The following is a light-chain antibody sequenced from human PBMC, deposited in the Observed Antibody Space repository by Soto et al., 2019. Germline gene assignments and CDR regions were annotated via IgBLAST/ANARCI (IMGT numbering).Light chain of an antibody. V-gene: IGKV3-20*01. CDR3: QQYGSSYT. J-gene: IGKJ2*01. CDR1: QSVSSSY. CDR2: GAS. Sequence: EIVLTQSPGTLSLSPGERATLSCRASQSVSSSYLAWYQQKPGQAPRLLIYGASSRATGIPDMFSGCGSGTDFTLTISRLEPEDFAVYYCQQYGSSYTFGQGTKLEIK.